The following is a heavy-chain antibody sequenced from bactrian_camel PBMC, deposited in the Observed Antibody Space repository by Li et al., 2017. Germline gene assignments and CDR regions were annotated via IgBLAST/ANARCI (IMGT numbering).Heavy chain of an antibody. CDR3: AADGGSCHLFTSQGPRF. V-gene: IGHV3S53*01. CDR1: GSIVSTMC. D-gene: IGHD2*01. Sequence: VQLVESGGGSVQAGRSLRLSCASSGSIVSTMCMGWFRRLPGQEREGVAAIAGDGRTNYADSVKGRFTISRDGANNMMYLQMNSVKPEDSAVYHCAADGGSCHLFTSQGPRFGGQGTQVTVS. CDR2: IAGDGRT. J-gene: IGHJ4*01.